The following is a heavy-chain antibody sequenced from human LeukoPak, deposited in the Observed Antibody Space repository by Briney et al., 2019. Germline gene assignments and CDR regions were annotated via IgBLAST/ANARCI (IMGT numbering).Heavy chain of an antibody. V-gene: IGHV4-4*02. CDR2: IYHTGSV. Sequence: SGTLSLTCAVSGGSINSNYWWTWVRQSPGKGLEWIGEIYHTGSVNYNLSLESRVTISRDRSKNQFSLMLRSVTAADTAVYYCARHYDLWSGYNYWGQGLLVTVSS. CDR3: ARHYDLWSGYNY. J-gene: IGHJ4*02. CDR1: GGSINSNYW. D-gene: IGHD3-3*01.